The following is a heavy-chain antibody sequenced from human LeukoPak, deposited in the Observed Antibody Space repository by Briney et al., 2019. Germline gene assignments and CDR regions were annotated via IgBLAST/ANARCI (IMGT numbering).Heavy chain of an antibody. CDR3: ARIPYDSSGYHDY. CDR2: INWNGGIT. Sequence: PGGSLRLSCAASGFTFDDYGMSWVRQAPVKGLEWVSGINWNGGITGYADSLKGRFTISRDHAKTSLYLQMNSLRAEDTALYYCARIPYDSSGYHDYWGQGTLVTVSS. J-gene: IGHJ4*02. D-gene: IGHD3-22*01. V-gene: IGHV3-20*04. CDR1: GFTFDDYG.